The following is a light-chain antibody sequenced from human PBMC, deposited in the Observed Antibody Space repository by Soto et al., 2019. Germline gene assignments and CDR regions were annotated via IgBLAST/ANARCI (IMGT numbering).Light chain of an antibody. CDR3: QQYKSYSRT. Sequence: DIQMTQSPSTLSASVGDRVTITCRASQSINTWLAWYQQKPGNAPKLLIYDASSLESGVPSRFSGSGSGTEFTFTISSLQPDDFATYYCQQYKSYSRTFGQGTKVDIK. J-gene: IGKJ1*01. V-gene: IGKV1-5*01. CDR2: DAS. CDR1: QSINTW.